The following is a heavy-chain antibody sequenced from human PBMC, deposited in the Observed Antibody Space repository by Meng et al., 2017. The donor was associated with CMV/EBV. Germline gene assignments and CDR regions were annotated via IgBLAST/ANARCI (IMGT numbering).Heavy chain of an antibody. CDR3: ARGDILTGYFGPGYYGMDV. J-gene: IGHJ6*02. CDR2: INSDGSST. D-gene: IGHD3-9*01. Sequence: GESLKISCAASGFTFSSYWMHWVRQAPGKGLVRVSRINSDGSSTSYADSVKGRFTISRDNAKTTLYLQMNRLRAEDTAVYYCARGDILTGYFGPGYYGMDVWGQGTTVTVSS. V-gene: IGHV3-74*01. CDR1: GFTFSSYW.